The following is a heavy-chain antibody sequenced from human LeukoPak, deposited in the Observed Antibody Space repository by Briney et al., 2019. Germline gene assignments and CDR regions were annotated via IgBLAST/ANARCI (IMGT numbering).Heavy chain of an antibody. J-gene: IGHJ4*02. Sequence: SGGSLRLSCAASGFTFSNAWMSWVRQAPGKGLEWVGRIKSKTDGGTTDYAAPVKGRFTISRDDSKNTLYLQMNSLKTKDTAVYYCTTDLSNTDYDYVWGSYRSGYWGQGTLVTVSS. D-gene: IGHD3-16*02. CDR1: GFTFSNAW. CDR2: IKSKTDGGTT. CDR3: TTDLSNTDYDYVWGSYRSGY. V-gene: IGHV3-15*01.